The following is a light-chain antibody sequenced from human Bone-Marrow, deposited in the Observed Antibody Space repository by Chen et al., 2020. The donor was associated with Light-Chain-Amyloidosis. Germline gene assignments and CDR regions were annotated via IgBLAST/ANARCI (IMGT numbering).Light chain of an antibody. CDR1: NIGSTS. CDR2: DDS. V-gene: IGLV3-21*02. Sequence: SSVLTQPSSVSVAPGQTATIACGGNNIGSTSVHWYQQTPGQAPLLVVYDDSDRLSGIPGRLSGSNSGNTSTLTISRVEAGDEADYYCQVWDRSSDRPVFGGGTKLTVL. CDR3: QVWDRSSDRPV. J-gene: IGLJ3*02.